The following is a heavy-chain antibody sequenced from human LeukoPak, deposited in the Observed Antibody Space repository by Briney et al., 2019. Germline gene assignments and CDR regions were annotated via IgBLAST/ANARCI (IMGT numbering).Heavy chain of an antibody. CDR1: GGSFSGYY. CDR3: ARLMVVAARYYLDY. V-gene: IGHV4-34*01. J-gene: IGHJ4*02. Sequence: SETLSLTCAVYGGSFSGYYWSWIRQPPGKGLEWIGEINHSGGTNYNPSLKSRVTISVDTSKNQFSLKLSSVTAADTAVYYCARLMVVAARYYLDYWGQGTLVTVSS. CDR2: INHSGGT. D-gene: IGHD2-15*01.